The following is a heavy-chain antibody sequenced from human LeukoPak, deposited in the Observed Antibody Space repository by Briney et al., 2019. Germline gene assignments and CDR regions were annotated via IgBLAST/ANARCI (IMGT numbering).Heavy chain of an antibody. CDR2: INNDGSST. D-gene: IGHD6-19*01. Sequence: GGSLRLSCAASGFTFSSYWMHWVRQAPGKGLVWVSRINNDGSSTSYADSVKGRFTISRDNAKYTLYLLMNSLRAEDTAVYYCVRDRLTFDIWGQGTMVTVSS. CDR3: VRDRLTFDI. CDR1: GFTFSSYW. V-gene: IGHV3-74*01. J-gene: IGHJ3*02.